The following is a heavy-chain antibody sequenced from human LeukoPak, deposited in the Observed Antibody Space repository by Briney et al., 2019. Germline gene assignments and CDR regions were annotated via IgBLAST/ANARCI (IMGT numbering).Heavy chain of an antibody. V-gene: IGHV4-4*07. Sequence: SETLSLTCTVSGGAISSYHWSWIRQPAGKGLEWIGRIYPSGSTNYNPSLKSRVTMSVDTSKNQFSLKLSSVTAADTAVYYCARTPYSTIFGVHGWFDPWGQGTLVTVSS. J-gene: IGHJ5*02. CDR2: IYPSGST. D-gene: IGHD3-3*01. CDR3: ARTPYSTIFGVHGWFDP. CDR1: GGAISSYH.